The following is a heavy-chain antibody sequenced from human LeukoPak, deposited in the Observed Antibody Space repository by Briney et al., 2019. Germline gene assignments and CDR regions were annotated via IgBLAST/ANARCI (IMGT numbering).Heavy chain of an antibody. Sequence: PPETLSLTCIVSSGSINNHYWSWIRQPPGKGLEWIGYIYDSWNTNYNPSLKSRVTISIDTSKNQFSLNLTSVTAADTAVYYCARDQIGYGLDYWGQGTLVTVSS. CDR1: SGSINNHY. J-gene: IGHJ4*02. D-gene: IGHD5-18*01. CDR3: ARDQIGYGLDY. CDR2: IYDSWNT. V-gene: IGHV4-59*11.